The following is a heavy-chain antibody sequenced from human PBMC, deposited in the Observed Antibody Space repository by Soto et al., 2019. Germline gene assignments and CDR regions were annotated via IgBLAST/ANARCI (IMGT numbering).Heavy chain of an antibody. CDR1: GGTFSSYS. J-gene: IGHJ4*02. CDR3: ARDGGRHSGGIDY. D-gene: IGHD1-26*01. V-gene: IGHV1-69*01. Sequence: QVQLVQSGAEVKKPGSLVKVSCKASGGTFSSYSINWVRQAPGQGLEWMGEIIPIFGTANYAQNVQGRVTITADESTSTAYMELSSLRSEDTAVYYCARDGGRHSGGIDYWGQGTLVTVSS. CDR2: IIPIFGTA.